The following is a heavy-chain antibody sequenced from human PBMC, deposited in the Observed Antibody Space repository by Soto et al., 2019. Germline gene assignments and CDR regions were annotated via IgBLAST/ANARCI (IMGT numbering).Heavy chain of an antibody. V-gene: IGHV4-4*02. Sequence: SETLSLTCTVSSDSISSSNWWSWVRQSPGKGLEWIGEIYRSGSTNYNPSLESRVTISLDKSKNEISLKLTSVTAADTAVYYCTSDVWSGFYKWFDLWGQGILVTVSS. J-gene: IGHJ5*02. CDR1: SDSISSSNW. CDR3: TSDVWSGFYKWFDL. CDR2: IYRSGST. D-gene: IGHD3-3*01.